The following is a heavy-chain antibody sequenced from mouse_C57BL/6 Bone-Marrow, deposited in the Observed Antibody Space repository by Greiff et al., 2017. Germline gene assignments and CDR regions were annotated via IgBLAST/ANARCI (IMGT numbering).Heavy chain of an antibody. CDR2: ISDGGSYT. J-gene: IGHJ4*01. Sequence: EVKLMESGGGLVKPGGSLKLSCAASGFTFSSYAMSWVRQTPEKRLEWVATISDGGSYTYYTDNVKGRFTSSRDNAKNNLYLQMSQLKSEDTAMYYCAREGTGAMDYWGQGTSVTVSS. V-gene: IGHV5-4*03. D-gene: IGHD4-1*01. CDR1: GFTFSSYA. CDR3: AREGTGAMDY.